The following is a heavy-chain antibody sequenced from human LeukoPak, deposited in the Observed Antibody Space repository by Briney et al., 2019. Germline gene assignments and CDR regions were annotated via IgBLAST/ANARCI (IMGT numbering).Heavy chain of an antibody. CDR3: AKDSLWGYAGSGVYYNSDDAFDI. J-gene: IGHJ3*02. V-gene: IGHV3-23*01. D-gene: IGHD3-10*01. CDR1: GFTFTSYA. CDR2: ISGSGGST. Sequence: GGSLRLSCAAPGFTFTSYAMSWARQAPGKGLEWVSAISGSGGSTYYADSVKGRFTISRDNSKNTLYLQMNSLRAEDTAVYYCAKDSLWGYAGSGVYYNSDDAFDIWGQGTMVTVSS.